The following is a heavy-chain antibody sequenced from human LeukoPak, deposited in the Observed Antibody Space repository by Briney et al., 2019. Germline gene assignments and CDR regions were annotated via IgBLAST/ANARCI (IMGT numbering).Heavy chain of an antibody. CDR2: TRNKANSYTT. J-gene: IGHJ5*02. V-gene: IGHV3-72*01. CDR1: GFTFSDHY. D-gene: IGHD3-10*01. CDR3: TRYGSGSGNWFDP. Sequence: PGGSLRLSCAASGFTFSDHYMDWVRQAPGKGLEWVGRTRNKANSYTTEYAASVKGRFTISRDDSKNSLYLQMNSLKTEDTAVYYCTRYGSGSGNWFDPWGQGTLVTVSS.